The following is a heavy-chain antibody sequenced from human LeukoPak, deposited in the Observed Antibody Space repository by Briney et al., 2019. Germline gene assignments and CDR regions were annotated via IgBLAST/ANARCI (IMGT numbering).Heavy chain of an antibody. CDR3: ARRGRIFGVVIIGYFDY. Sequence: PGGSLRPSCAASGFTFSSYGMDWVRQAPGKGLEWVAVIWYDGSNKYYADSVNGQFTISRDNSKNTLYLQMNSLRAEDTAVYYCARRGRIFGVVIIGYFDYWGQGTLVTVSS. J-gene: IGHJ4*02. CDR1: GFTFSSYG. D-gene: IGHD3-3*01. V-gene: IGHV3-33*01. CDR2: IWYDGSNK.